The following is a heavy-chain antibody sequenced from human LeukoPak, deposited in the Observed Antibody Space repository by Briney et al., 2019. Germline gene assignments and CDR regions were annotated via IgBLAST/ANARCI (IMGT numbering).Heavy chain of an antibody. D-gene: IGHD3-22*01. CDR3: ARDPGSYYYDSSGYVDVDV. V-gene: IGHV4-4*07. CDR2: IYTSGST. CDR1: AGSISSYY. J-gene: IGHJ6*04. Sequence: SGTLSLTCTVSAGSISSYYRSWIRQPAGKGLEWIGRIYTSGSTNYSPSLKSRVTMSVDTSKNQFSLKLSSVTAADTAVYYCARDPGSYYYDSSGYVDVDVWGKGTTVTVSA.